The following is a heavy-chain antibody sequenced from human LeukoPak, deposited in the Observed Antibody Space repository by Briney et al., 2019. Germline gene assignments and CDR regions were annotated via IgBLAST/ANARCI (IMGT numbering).Heavy chain of an antibody. CDR3: ARLGMVRGVPSWFDP. CDR1: GGSISSYY. Sequence: PSETLSLTCTVSGGSISSYYWSWIRQPPGKGLEWIGYIYYSGSTNYNLSLKSRVTISVDTSKNQFSLKLSSVTAADTAVYYCARLGMVRGVPSWFDPWGQGTLVTVSS. J-gene: IGHJ5*02. V-gene: IGHV4-59*01. D-gene: IGHD3-10*01. CDR2: IYYSGST.